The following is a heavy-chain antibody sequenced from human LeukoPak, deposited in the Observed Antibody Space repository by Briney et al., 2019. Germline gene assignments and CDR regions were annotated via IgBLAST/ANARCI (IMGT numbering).Heavy chain of an antibody. CDR3: ARDLWMRFLHSVYYGMDV. CDR1: GFTFSDYY. J-gene: IGHJ6*02. V-gene: IGHV3-11*01. D-gene: IGHD3-3*01. CDR2: ISSSGSTI. Sequence: GGSLRLSCAASGFTFSDYYMSWIRQAPGKGLEWVSYISSSGSTIYYADSVKGRFTISRDNAKNSLYLQMNSLRAEDTAVYYCARDLWMRFLHSVYYGMDVWGQGTTVTVSS.